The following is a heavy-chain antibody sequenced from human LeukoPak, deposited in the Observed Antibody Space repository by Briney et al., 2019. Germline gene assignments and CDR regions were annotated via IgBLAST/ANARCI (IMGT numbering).Heavy chain of an antibody. V-gene: IGHV4-4*02. CDR2: IYHSGST. CDR3: ARQGGLGLWGFGGVIVHRRGYFDY. CDR1: GGSISSSNW. J-gene: IGHJ4*02. D-gene: IGHD3-16*02. Sequence: PSETLSLTCAVSGGSISSSNWWSWVRQPPGKGLEWIGEIYHSGSTNYNPSLKSRVTISVDTSKNQFSLKLSSVTAADTAVYYCARQGGLGLWGFGGVIVHRRGYFDYWGQGTLVTVSS.